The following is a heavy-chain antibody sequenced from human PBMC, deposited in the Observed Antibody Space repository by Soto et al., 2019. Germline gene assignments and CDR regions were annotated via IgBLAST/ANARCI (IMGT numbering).Heavy chain of an antibody. D-gene: IGHD3-3*01. CDR1: GFTFSSYW. V-gene: IGHV3-74*01. CDR2: INSDESST. CDR3: AIFGVVISKHYYFDY. J-gene: IGHJ4*02. Sequence: GGSLRLSCAASGFTFSSYWMHWVRQAPGKGLVWVSRINSDESSTSYANSVKSRFTISTDNAKNTLYMQMNSLRAEDTAVYYCAIFGVVISKHYYFDYWGQGTLVTVSS.